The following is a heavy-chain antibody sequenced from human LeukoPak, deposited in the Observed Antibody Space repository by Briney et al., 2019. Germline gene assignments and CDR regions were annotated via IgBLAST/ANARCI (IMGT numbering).Heavy chain of an antibody. CDR2: IYPGDSDT. CDR3: ARQVVGSYYDSSKRGFDP. CDR1: GYSFTSYW. Sequence: GESLKISCKGSGYSFTSYWIGWVRQMPGKGLEWMGIIYPGDSDTRYSPSFQGQVTISADKSISTAYLQWSSLKASDTAMYYCARQVVGSYYDSSKRGFDPWGQGTLVTVSS. V-gene: IGHV5-51*01. J-gene: IGHJ5*02. D-gene: IGHD3-22*01.